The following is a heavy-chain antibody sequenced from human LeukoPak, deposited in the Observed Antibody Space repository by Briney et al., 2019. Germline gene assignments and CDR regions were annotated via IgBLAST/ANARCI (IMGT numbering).Heavy chain of an antibody. J-gene: IGHJ4*02. CDR2: ISAYNGNT. CDR3: ARDSTPVSLGGNSFDY. D-gene: IGHD4-23*01. Sequence: ASVKVSCKASGYTFTSYGISWVRQAPGQGLEWMGWISAYNGNTNYAQKLQGRVTMTTDTSTSTAYMELRSLRSDDTAVYYCARDSTPVSLGGNSFDYWGQGTLVTVSS. CDR1: GYTFTSYG. V-gene: IGHV1-18*01.